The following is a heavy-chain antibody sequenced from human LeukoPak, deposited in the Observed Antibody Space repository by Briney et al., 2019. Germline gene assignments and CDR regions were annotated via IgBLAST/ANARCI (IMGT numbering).Heavy chain of an antibody. J-gene: IGHJ4*02. D-gene: IGHD2-15*01. CDR2: INQDGSGK. CDR1: GFTFSNYW. V-gene: IGHV3-7*01. CDR3: ARESTRYCSGGSCYSSSSFDY. Sequence: GGSLRLSCAASGFTFSNYWMSWVRQAPGKGLEWVANINQDGSGKYYVDSVKGRFTISRDNAKNSLFLRMNGLRAEDTAVYYCARESTRYCSGGSCYSSSSFDYWGQGTLVTVSS.